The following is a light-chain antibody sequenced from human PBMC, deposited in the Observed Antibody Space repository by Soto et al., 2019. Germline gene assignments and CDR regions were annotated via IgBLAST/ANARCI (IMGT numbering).Light chain of an antibody. CDR1: QSVSSY. CDR2: DAS. CDR3: QQRSNWPPLT. V-gene: IGKV3-11*01. Sequence: EIVMTQSPATLSVSPGERATLSCRASQSVSSYLAWYQQKPGQAPRLLIYDASNRATGIPARFSGSGSGTDFTLTISSLEPEDFAVYYCQQRSNWPPLTFGGGTKV. J-gene: IGKJ4*01.